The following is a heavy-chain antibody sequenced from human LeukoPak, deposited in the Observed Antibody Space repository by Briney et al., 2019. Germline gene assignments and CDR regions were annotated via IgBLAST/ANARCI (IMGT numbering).Heavy chain of an antibody. CDR2: ISSSSSTI. CDR1: GFTFSNYA. D-gene: IGHD1-26*01. CDR3: ARDGTVGATTWYFDL. Sequence: GGSLRLSCAASGFTFSNYAINWVRQAPGKGLEWVSYISSSSSTIYCADSVKGRFTVSRDNAKNSLYLQMNSLRAEDTAVYYCARDGTVGATTWYFDLWGRGTLVTVSS. J-gene: IGHJ2*01. V-gene: IGHV3-48*04.